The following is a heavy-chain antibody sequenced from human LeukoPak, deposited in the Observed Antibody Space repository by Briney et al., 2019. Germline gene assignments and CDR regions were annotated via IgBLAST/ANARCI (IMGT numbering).Heavy chain of an antibody. Sequence: GGSPRLSCAASGFTFSSYWMSWVRQAPGKGLEWVANIKEDGSEKYYVDSVKGRFTISRDNAKNSLYLQLNSLRAEDTAFYYCARGRITMFWGQGILVTVSS. D-gene: IGHD3-10*02. J-gene: IGHJ4*02. CDR2: IKEDGSEK. CDR3: ARGRITMF. CDR1: GFTFSSYW. V-gene: IGHV3-7*01.